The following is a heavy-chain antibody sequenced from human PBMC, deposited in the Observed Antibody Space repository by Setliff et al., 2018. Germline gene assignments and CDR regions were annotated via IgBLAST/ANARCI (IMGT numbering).Heavy chain of an antibody. CDR3: ARTGTYRYFDS. J-gene: IGHJ4*02. CDR1: GDSLSSGSHY. CDR2: IHYRGTT. D-gene: IGHD1-1*01. Sequence: SETLSLTCTVSGDSLSSGSHYWGWIRQPPGKGLEWIGRIHYRGTTYSNVSLASRLTISVDTSKNQFSLKLTSVTAADTAVYYCARTGTYRYFDSWGQGTRVTVSS. V-gene: IGHV4-39*01.